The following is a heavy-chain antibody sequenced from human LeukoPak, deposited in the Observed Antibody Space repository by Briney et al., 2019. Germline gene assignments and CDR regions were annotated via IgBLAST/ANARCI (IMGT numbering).Heavy chain of an antibody. CDR1: TFTLSSYS. Sequence: PGGTLRLSCATSTFTLSSYSMNWVRQAPGKGLEWVSYSEYSRTTSYYADSVKGRFTVSRDNAKNSLYLQMSSLRDEDTAVYYCARISGFTLDYWGPGTLVTVSS. J-gene: IGHJ4*02. CDR2: SEYSRTTS. V-gene: IGHV3-48*02. CDR3: ARISGFTLDY.